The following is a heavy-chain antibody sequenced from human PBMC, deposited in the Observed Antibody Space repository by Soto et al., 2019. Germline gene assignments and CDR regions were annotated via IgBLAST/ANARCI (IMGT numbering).Heavy chain of an antibody. CDR3: ARDRWEFQLFYYGLDV. Sequence: GGSLRLSCAASGFTFSNYGMHWVRQAPGKGLEWVAIIWYDGSNDYYVDSVKGRFTISRDNSKNTLSLQMNSLRAGDTAVYYCARDRWEFQLFYYGLDVWGQGTTVTVSS. CDR1: GFTFSNYG. CDR2: IWYDGSND. D-gene: IGHD1-26*01. V-gene: IGHV3-33*01. J-gene: IGHJ6*02.